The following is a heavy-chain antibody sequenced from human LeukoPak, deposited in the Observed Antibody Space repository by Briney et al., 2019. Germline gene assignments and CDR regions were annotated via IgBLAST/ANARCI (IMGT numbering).Heavy chain of an antibody. CDR3: ARDLRYSYGRFGY. V-gene: IGHV3-23*01. D-gene: IGHD5-18*01. Sequence: GGTLRLSCAASGFTFSSYGMSWVRQTPGKGLEWVSAISGSGGSTYYADSVKGRFTISRDNAKNSLYLQMNSLRAEDTALYYCARDLRYSYGRFGYWGQGTLVTVSS. J-gene: IGHJ4*02. CDR2: ISGSGGST. CDR1: GFTFSSYG.